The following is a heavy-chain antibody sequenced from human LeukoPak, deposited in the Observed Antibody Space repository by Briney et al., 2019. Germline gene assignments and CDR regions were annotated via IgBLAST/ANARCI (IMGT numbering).Heavy chain of an antibody. CDR2: ISSDGGSV. J-gene: IGHJ4*02. V-gene: IGHV3-74*01. Sequence: GGSLRLSCAASGFTFSTYWMHWVRQAPGKGLMWVSRISSDGGSVSYADSVRGRFTISRDNAKNTMYLQMNGLRAEDTAVYFCARYSSSWHANDYWGQGTLVTVSS. CDR3: ARYSSSWHANDY. CDR1: GFTFSTYW. D-gene: IGHD6-13*01.